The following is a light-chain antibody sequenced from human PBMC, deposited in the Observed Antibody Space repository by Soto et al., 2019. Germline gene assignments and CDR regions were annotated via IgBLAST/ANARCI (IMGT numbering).Light chain of an antibody. CDR3: QSYDSSLSEGV. J-gene: IGLJ2*01. CDR1: SSNIGAGYD. CDR2: GNS. V-gene: IGLV1-40*01. Sequence: QSVLTQPPSVSGAPGQSVTISCTGSSSNIGAGYDVHWYQQLPGTAPKLLIYGNSNRPSGVPDRFSGSKSGTSASLAISGLQADDEADYYCQSYDSSLSEGVFGGGTKLTVL.